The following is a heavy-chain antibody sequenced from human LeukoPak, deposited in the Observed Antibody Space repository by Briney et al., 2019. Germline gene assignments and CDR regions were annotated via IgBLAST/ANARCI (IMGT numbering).Heavy chain of an antibody. CDR2: MNPNSGNT. D-gene: IGHD6-6*01. CDR3: ARGGSPVYYYYMDV. V-gene: IGHV1-8*01. Sequence: ASVKVSCKASGYTFTSYDINWVRQATGQGLEWMGWMNPNSGNTGYAQKLQGRVTMTTDTSTTTAYMELRSLRSDDTAVYYCARGGSPVYYYYMDVWGKGTTVTVSS. J-gene: IGHJ6*03. CDR1: GYTFTSYD.